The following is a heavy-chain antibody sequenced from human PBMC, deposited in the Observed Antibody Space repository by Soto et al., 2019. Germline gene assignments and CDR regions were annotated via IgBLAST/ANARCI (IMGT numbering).Heavy chain of an antibody. CDR3: AKDRSSTSCYAFDY. CDR1: GFTFRNYA. D-gene: IGHD2-2*01. Sequence: PGGSLRLSCAASGFTFRNYAMSWARQAPGKGLEWVSAISGSGGTTHYADSVKGRFTISRDNSKNTLYLQMNSLRVEDTAVYYCAKDRSSTSCYAFDYRGQRSPVTVSS. V-gene: IGHV3-23*01. CDR2: ISGSGGTT. J-gene: IGHJ4*02.